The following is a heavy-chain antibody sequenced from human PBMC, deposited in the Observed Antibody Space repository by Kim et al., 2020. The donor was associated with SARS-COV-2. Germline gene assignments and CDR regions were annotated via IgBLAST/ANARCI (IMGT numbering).Heavy chain of an antibody. J-gene: IGHJ6*02. D-gene: IGHD6-19*01. CDR3: ARDRKGIAVAGFYYYYGMDV. CDR1: GFTFSSYS. Sequence: GGSLRLSCAASGFTFSSYSMNWVRQAPGKGLEWVSSISSSSSYIYYADSVKGRFTISRDNAKNSLYLQMNSLRAEDTAVYYCARDRKGIAVAGFYYYYGMDVWGQGTTVTVSS. V-gene: IGHV3-21*01. CDR2: ISSSSSYI.